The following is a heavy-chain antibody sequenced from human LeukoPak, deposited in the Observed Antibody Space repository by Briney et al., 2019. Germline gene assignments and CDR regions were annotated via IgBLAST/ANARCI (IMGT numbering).Heavy chain of an antibody. Sequence: AWSLRPSSAASGFTFTIYWTACVRQVPGEGREWVANVNPDGTLKNYVDPLRDRFTISRNNAKDPLYLQMNNLRAEDTAVYYCARNSYYRFDFWGQGTLVAVSS. CDR3: ARNSYYRFDF. D-gene: IGHD3-22*01. J-gene: IGHJ4*02. V-gene: IGHV3-7*01. CDR2: VNPDGTLK. CDR1: GFTFTIYW.